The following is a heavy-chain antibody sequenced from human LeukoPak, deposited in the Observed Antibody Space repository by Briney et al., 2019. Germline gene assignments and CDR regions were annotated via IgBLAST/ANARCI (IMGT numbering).Heavy chain of an antibody. CDR1: GYTFTSYD. D-gene: IGHD5-12*01. Sequence: SVKVSCKASGYTFTSYDINWVRQAPGQGLEWMGGIIPIFGTANYAQKFQGRVTITTDESTSTAYMELSSLRSEDTAVYYCARGPKYSGYDYGDYYYYYMDVWGKGTTVTVSS. CDR3: ARGPKYSGYDYGDYYYYYMDV. V-gene: IGHV1-69*05. CDR2: IIPIFGTA. J-gene: IGHJ6*03.